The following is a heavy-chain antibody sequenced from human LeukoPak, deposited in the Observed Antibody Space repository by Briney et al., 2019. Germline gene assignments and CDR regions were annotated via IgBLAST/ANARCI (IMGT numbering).Heavy chain of an antibody. CDR2: IYYSGST. J-gene: IGHJ4*02. Sequence: SQTLSLTCTVSGGSISSGGYYWSWIRQHPGKGLEWIGYIYYSGSTYYNPSLKSRVTISVDTSKNQFSLKLSSETAADTAVYYCARVPSSMVRGVIDYWGQGTLVTVSS. CDR3: ARVPSSMVRGVIDY. V-gene: IGHV4-31*03. D-gene: IGHD3-10*01. CDR1: GGSISSGGYY.